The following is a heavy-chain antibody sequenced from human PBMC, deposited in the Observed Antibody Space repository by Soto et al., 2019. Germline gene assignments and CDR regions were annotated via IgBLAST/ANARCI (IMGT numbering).Heavy chain of an antibody. D-gene: IGHD5-18*01. CDR2: IYYSGST. CDR1: GGSISSSSYY. V-gene: IGHV4-39*01. CDR3: ARGLYTRIQLWLQWRPYYYGMDV. J-gene: IGHJ6*02. Sequence: QLQLQESGPGLVKPSETLSLTCTVSGGSISSSSYYWGWIRQPPGKGLEWIGSIYYSGSTYYNPSLKSRVTISVDTSKNQFSLKLSSVTAADTAVYYCARGLYTRIQLWLQWRPYYYGMDVWGQGTTVTVSS.